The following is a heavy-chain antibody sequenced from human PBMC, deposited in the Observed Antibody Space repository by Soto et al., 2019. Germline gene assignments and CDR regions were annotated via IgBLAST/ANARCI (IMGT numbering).Heavy chain of an antibody. V-gene: IGHV3-48*01. CDR2: ISSSSSTI. J-gene: IGHJ6*02. CDR3: ASQEGMDV. Sequence: GGSLRLSCAASGFTFSNAWMNWVRQAPGKGLEWVSYISSSSSTIYYADSVKGRFTISRDNAKNSLYLQMNSLRAEDTAVYYCASQEGMDVWGQGTTVTVSS. CDR1: GFTFSNAW.